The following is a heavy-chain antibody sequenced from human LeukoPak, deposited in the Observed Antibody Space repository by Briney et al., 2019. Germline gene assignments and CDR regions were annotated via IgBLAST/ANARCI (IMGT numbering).Heavy chain of an antibody. CDR3: ARDYCGGDCYGLDY. D-gene: IGHD2-21*02. Sequence: PGGSLRLSCAASGFTFSGFGMHWVRQAPGKGLEWVAVIWYDGRNQYYADSVKGRFTISRDNSKNTLDLQMNSLRPEDTAVYYCARDYCGGDCYGLDYWGQGALVTVSS. CDR2: IWYDGRNQ. J-gene: IGHJ4*02. CDR1: GFTFSGFG. V-gene: IGHV3-33*08.